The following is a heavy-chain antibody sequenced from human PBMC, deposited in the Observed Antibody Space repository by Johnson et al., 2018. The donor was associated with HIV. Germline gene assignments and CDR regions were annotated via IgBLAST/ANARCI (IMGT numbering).Heavy chain of an antibody. J-gene: IGHJ3*02. D-gene: IGHD3-10*01. CDR1: GFTVSNYP. CDR3: TTDWGLWFGELLHDAFDI. CDR2: ISFDGNNK. Sequence: VQLVESGGGSGQPGGSLRLSCAASGFTVSNYPMNWVRQAPGKGLEWVAVISFDGNNKYYADSVKGRFTILRDNSKNTLYLQMNSLKTEDTAVYYCTTDWGLWFGELLHDAFDIWGQGTMVTVSS. V-gene: IGHV3-30-3*01.